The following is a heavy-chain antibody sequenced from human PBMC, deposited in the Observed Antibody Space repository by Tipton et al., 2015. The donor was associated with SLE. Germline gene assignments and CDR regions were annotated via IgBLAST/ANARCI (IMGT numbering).Heavy chain of an antibody. V-gene: IGHV4-59*01. Sequence: TLSLTCAVYGGSFSGYYWSWIRQPPGKGLEWIGYIYYSGSTNYNPSLKSRVTISVDTSKNQFSLKLSSVTAADTAVYYCARDIAAAGDYYGMDVWGQGTTVTVSS. J-gene: IGHJ6*02. D-gene: IGHD6-13*01. CDR1: GGSFSGYY. CDR2: IYYSGST. CDR3: ARDIAAAGDYYGMDV.